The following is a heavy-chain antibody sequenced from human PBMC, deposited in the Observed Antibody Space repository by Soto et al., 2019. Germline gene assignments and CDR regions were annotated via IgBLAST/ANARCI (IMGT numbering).Heavy chain of an antibody. Sequence: GGSLRLSCAASGFTFSSYSMNWVRQAPGKGLEWVSSISSSSYIYYADSVKGRFTISRDNAKNSLYLQMNSLRAEDTAVYYCARQVGGANWFDTWGQGTLVTVSS. CDR1: GFTFSSYS. CDR2: ISSSSYI. J-gene: IGHJ5*02. V-gene: IGHV3-21*01. CDR3: ARQVGGANWFDT. D-gene: IGHD1-26*01.